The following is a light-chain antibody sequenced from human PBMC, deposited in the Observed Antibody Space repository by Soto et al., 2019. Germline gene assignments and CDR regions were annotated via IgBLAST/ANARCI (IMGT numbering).Light chain of an antibody. CDR2: KAT. CDR3: QQYNKS. CDR1: QSISTW. V-gene: IGKV1-5*03. J-gene: IGKJ1*01. Sequence: DIQMTQFPSTLSASLGDRVTITCRASQSISTWLAWYQQKPGKAPKLLIYKATSIESGVPSRVSGSGSGTEFTLTISSLQPDDFATYYCQQYNKSFGQGTKVEI.